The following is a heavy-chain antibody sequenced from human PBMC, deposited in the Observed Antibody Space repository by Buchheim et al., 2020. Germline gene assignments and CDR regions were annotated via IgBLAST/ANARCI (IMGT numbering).Heavy chain of an antibody. CDR1: GFTFSSYA. D-gene: IGHD2-2*02. V-gene: IGHV3-23*01. CDR2: ISGSGGRT. Sequence: EVQLLESGGGLVQPGGSLRLSCAASGFTFSSYAMSWVRQAPGKGLEWVSAISGSGGRTYYADSVKGRFTISRDNSKNTLYLQMNSLRAEDTAVYYCAKDLFGIGYCSSTSCYKEGYYYYGMDVWGQGTT. CDR3: AKDLFGIGYCSSTSCYKEGYYYYGMDV. J-gene: IGHJ6*02.